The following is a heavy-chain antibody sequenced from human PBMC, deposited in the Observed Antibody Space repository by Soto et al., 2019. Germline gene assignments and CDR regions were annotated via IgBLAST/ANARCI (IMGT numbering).Heavy chain of an antibody. V-gene: IGHV3-30-3*01. CDR2: ISYDGSNK. J-gene: IGHJ6*02. D-gene: IGHD6-13*01. CDR1: GFTFSNNA. CDR3: ARGTTASAFSAMDV. Sequence: QVQLVESGGGVVQPGRSLRLSCAASGFTFSNNAMDWVRQAAGKGLEWVAVISYDGSNKYIAESVKGRFTISRDNSKNTRCLQTNSLRAEDTAVYYCARGTTASAFSAMDVWGQGTTVTVSS.